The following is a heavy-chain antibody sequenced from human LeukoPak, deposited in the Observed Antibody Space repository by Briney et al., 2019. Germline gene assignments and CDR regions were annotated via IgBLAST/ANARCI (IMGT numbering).Heavy chain of an antibody. V-gene: IGHV3-21*01. J-gene: IGHJ4*02. CDR2: ISGGGSSI. CDR1: GFRISDSS. CDR3: ARRRLLPAPFDY. Sequence: PGGSLRLSCAASGFRISDSSIHWVRQAPGKGLEWVSSISGGGSSIYYADSMKGRFAISRDNAKNSLYLQIHSLRAEDTAVYYCARRRLLPAPFDYWGQGTLVTVSS. D-gene: IGHD2-15*01.